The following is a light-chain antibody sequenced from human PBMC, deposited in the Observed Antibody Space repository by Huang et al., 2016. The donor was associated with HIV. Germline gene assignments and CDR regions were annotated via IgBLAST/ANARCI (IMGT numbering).Light chain of an antibody. CDR2: AAS. V-gene: IGKV1-9*01. CDR3: QQLHDYPVT. CDR1: RDISNS. Sequence: IQLTQSPSSLSASVGDRVIITCRASRDISNSLAWYQQKPGKAPKSLIFAASTLQSGVSSRFSGSASGTYFTLTINGLQPEDFATYYCQQLHDYPVTFGQGTRLDI. J-gene: IGKJ5*01.